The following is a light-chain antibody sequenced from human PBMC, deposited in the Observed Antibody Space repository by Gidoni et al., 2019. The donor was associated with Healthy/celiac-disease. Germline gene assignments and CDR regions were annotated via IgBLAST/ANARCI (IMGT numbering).Light chain of an antibody. CDR2: EAS. CDR1: QSVSSY. CDR3: QQRSNWPIT. Sequence: EIVLTQSPATLSLSPGERATLSCRASQSVSSYLAWYQQKPGQAPMVLIYEASNRATGIPSRFSGSGSGTDFTLTISSLEPEDFAVYYCQQRSNWPITFXQXTRLEIK. V-gene: IGKV3-11*01. J-gene: IGKJ5*01.